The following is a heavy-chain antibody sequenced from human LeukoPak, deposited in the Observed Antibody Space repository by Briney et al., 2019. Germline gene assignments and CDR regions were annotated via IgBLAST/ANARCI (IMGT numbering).Heavy chain of an antibody. CDR3: ALGYDILTGRFDY. CDR1: GFTFSSYE. V-gene: IGHV3-48*03. Sequence: GGSLRLSCAASGFTFSSYEMNWVRQAPGTGLEWVSYISTGGRTIYYADSVKGRFTISRDNAKNSLYLQMNSLRAEDTAVYYCALGYDILTGRFDYWGQGTLVTVSS. D-gene: IGHD3-9*01. CDR2: ISTGGRTI. J-gene: IGHJ4*02.